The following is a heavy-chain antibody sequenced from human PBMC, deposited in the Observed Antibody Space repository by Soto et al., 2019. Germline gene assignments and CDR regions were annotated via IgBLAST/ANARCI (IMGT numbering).Heavy chain of an antibody. Sequence: GGSLRLSCAVSGFIFRDYAMNGVRQAPGKGLEWGSDISWGGYSARYADSVKGRFTISRDNYRNTLYLQINSLRVDDTAVYYCGKERRDSGWYVFNFWGQGTLVTVSS. V-gene: IGHV3-23*01. CDR3: GKERRDSGWYVFNF. CDR2: ISWGGYSA. CDR1: GFIFRDYA. D-gene: IGHD6-19*01. J-gene: IGHJ4*02.